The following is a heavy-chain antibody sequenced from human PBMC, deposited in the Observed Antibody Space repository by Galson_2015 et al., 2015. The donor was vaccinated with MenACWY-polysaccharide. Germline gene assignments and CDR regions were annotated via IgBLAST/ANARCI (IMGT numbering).Heavy chain of an antibody. Sequence: SLRLSCAASGFTFSSHWMHWVRQAPGQGLVWVSRINSDGGSTSYADSVRGRFTISRDNAKNTLYLEMNSLRAEDTAVYYSTKAGAKYCSGSSCYFNWFDPWGQGTLVTVSS. CDR2: INSDGGST. CDR1: GFTFSSHW. V-gene: IGHV3-74*01. CDR3: TKAGAKYCSGSSCYFNWFDP. J-gene: IGHJ5*02. D-gene: IGHD2-15*01.